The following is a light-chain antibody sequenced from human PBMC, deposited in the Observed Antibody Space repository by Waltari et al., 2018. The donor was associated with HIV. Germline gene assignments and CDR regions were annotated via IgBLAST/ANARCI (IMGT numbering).Light chain of an antibody. V-gene: IGLV2-23*02. CDR3: CSYARSGIP. CDR2: EVS. CDR1: SSDGGRYNL. J-gene: IGLJ2*01. Sequence: QSALTLPPTAAGSFGQSIPIFCTGSSSDGGRYNLASWYQYHPGKAPKLIIYEVSKRPSGVSNRFSGSKSGNTASLTVSGLQAEDEAHYYCCSYARSGIPFGGGTKLTVL.